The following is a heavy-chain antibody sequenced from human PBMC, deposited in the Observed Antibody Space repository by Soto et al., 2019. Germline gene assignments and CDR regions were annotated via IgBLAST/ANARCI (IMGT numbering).Heavy chain of an antibody. Sequence: QVLLVESGGGVVQPGRSLRISCAVSGFTFSSFGMHWVRQAPGKGLEWVAVISDDGSSKHYADSLKGRFTISRDNSNNTLYLQMDSLGPEDTAVYYCAKDRWGDVGDVNLPGYWGQGTLVTVSS. V-gene: IGHV3-30*18. CDR1: GFTFSSFG. D-gene: IGHD4-17*01. CDR2: ISDDGSSK. J-gene: IGHJ4*02. CDR3: AKDRWGDVGDVNLPGY.